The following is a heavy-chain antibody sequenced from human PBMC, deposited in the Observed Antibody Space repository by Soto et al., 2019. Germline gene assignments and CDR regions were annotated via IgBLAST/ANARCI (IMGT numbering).Heavy chain of an antibody. CDR1: GFTFSSYS. CDR2: ISSSSSYI. CDR3: ARDFPNAGEYYDFWGGYFNYYVMDV. Sequence: EVQLVESGGGLVKPGGSLRLSCAASGFTFSSYSMNWVRQAPGKGLEWVSSISSSSSYIYYADSVKGRFTIARDNAKNSLYLQMNSLRAGDAAVYYCARDFPNAGEYYDFWGGYFNYYVMDVWGQGTTVTVSS. V-gene: IGHV3-21*01. J-gene: IGHJ6*02. D-gene: IGHD3-3*01.